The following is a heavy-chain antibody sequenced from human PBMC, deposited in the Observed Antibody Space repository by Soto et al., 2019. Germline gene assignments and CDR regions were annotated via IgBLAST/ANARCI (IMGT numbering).Heavy chain of an antibody. CDR1: GFTFSSYW. V-gene: IGHV3-74*01. CDR2: MNEDGGTT. CDR3: ASDLSGRADV. J-gene: IGHJ6*02. D-gene: IGHD3-10*01. Sequence: LRLSCAASGFTFSSYWMHWVRQAPGKGLVWVSRMNEDGGTTDYADSVKGRFTISRDNAKNTLYLQMNSLGVEDTAVYYCASDLSGRADVWGQGTTVTVS.